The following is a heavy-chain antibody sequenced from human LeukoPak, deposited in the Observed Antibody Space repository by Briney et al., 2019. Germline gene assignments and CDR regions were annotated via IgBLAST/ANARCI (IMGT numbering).Heavy chain of an antibody. J-gene: IGHJ4*02. CDR3: ARDTGPYYYGSGSYYYGFDY. CDR2: INPNSGGT. V-gene: IGHV1-2*02. D-gene: IGHD3-10*01. CDR1: GYTFTGYY. Sequence: GASVKVPCKASGYTFTGYYMHWVRQAPGQGLEWMGWINPNSGGTNYAQKLQGRVTMTTDTSTSTAYMELRSLRSDDTAVYYCARDTGPYYYGSGSYYYGFDYWGQGTLVTVSS.